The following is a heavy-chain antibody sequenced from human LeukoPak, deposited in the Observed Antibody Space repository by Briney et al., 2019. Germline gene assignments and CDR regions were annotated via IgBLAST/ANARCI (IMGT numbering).Heavy chain of an antibody. Sequence: ASVKVSCKASGYTFTSYCMHWVRQAPGQGLEWMGIINPSGGSTSYAQKFQGRVTMTRDTSTSTVYMELSSLRSEDTAVYYCARGGYYDSSGYYSLFDYWGQGTLVTVSS. CDR3: ARGGYYDSSGYYSLFDY. J-gene: IGHJ4*02. V-gene: IGHV1-46*03. CDR1: GYTFTSYC. CDR2: INPSGGST. D-gene: IGHD3-22*01.